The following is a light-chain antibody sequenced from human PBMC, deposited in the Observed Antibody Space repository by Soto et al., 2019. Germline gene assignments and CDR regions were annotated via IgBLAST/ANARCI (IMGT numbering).Light chain of an antibody. J-gene: IGKJ1*01. CDR3: QQYGSSPRT. Sequence: IVLSQSPGTLSLSQRERENLCCRASQSVSSSYLAWYQQKPGQAPRLLIYGASSRATGIPDRFSGSGSGTDFTLTISRLEPEDFAVYYCQQYGSSPRTLGQGTKV. CDR1: QSVSSSY. CDR2: GAS. V-gene: IGKV3-20*01.